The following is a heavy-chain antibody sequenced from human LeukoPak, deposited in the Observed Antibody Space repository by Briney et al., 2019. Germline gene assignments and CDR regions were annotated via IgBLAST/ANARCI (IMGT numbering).Heavy chain of an antibody. CDR3: ARADGNTVTTRGYFWN. J-gene: IGHJ4*02. D-gene: IGHD4-17*01. V-gene: IGHV3-53*01. Sequence: PGGSLRLSCAASGFTVRSNYMTWVRQAPGKGLEWVSVMYSGDSTYYDDSVKGRFTISRDNSKNTLDLQMNSLRDEDTGVYYCARADGNTVTTRGYFWNWGQGTLATVSS. CDR2: MYSGDST. CDR1: GFTVRSNY.